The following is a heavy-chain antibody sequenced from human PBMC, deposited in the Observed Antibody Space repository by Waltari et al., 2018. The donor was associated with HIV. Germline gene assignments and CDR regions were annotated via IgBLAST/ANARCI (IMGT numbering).Heavy chain of an antibody. J-gene: IGHJ4*02. CDR1: GYSFTNYW. CDR2: IYPGDSDT. CDR3: ARRKSGVMTTVSPVDY. Sequence: EVQLVQSRAEVKKPGESLKISCKASGYSFTNYWIGWVRQPPGKGLEWVGSIYPGDSDTRYSPSFQGQVTISSDKSINTAFLQWSSLKASDTAMYYCARRKSGVMTTVSPVDYWGQGTLVTVSS. D-gene: IGHD4-17*01. V-gene: IGHV5-51*03.